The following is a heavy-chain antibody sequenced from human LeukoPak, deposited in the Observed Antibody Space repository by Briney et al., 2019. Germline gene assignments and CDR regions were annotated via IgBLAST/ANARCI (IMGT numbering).Heavy chain of an antibody. J-gene: IGHJ4*02. CDR3: ARDERWFGELSYFGY. CDR2: ISSSSSTI. D-gene: IGHD3-10*01. Sequence: GGSVRLSCAASGFTFSSYSMNWVRQAPGKGLEWISYISSSSSTIYYADSVKGRFTISRDNAKNSLSLQMNSLRAEDTAVYYCARDERWFGELSYFGYWGQGTLVTVSS. V-gene: IGHV3-48*01. CDR1: GFTFSSYS.